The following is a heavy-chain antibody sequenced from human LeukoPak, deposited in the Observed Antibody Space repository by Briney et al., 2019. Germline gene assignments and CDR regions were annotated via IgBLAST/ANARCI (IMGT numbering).Heavy chain of an antibody. Sequence: SETLSLTCTVSGDSISSGYYWGWIRQPPGKGLEWIGSIYYSGGTYYNPSLKSRVTISVDTSKNQFSLKLSSVTAADTAVYYCARQYSSSKDFDYWGQGTLVTVSS. D-gene: IGHD6-13*01. J-gene: IGHJ4*02. V-gene: IGHV4-39*01. CDR3: ARQYSSSKDFDY. CDR2: IYYSGGT. CDR1: GDSISSGYY.